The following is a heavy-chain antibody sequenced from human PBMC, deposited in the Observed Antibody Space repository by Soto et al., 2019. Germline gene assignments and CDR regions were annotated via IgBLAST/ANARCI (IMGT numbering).Heavy chain of an antibody. CDR3: AHRPIASAGGAFDY. J-gene: IGHJ4*02. CDR1: GFSLTSSEVG. D-gene: IGHD1-26*01. CDR2: IYCDDDK. Sequence: QITLKESGPTLVKPTQTLTLTCTFSGFSLTSSEVGVGWIRQPPGKALEWLAIIYCDDDKRYSPSLKSRLTTTKDTSKNQVVLTMTNMDPVDTATYFCAHRPIASAGGAFDYWGQGTLVAVSS. V-gene: IGHV2-5*02.